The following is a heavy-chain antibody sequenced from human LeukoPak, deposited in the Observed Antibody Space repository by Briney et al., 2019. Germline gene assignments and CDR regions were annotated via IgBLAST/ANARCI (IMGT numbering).Heavy chain of an antibody. CDR3: AKAHVIEMATMQN. D-gene: IGHD5-24*01. Sequence: GGSLRLSCAASGLTLDDNAMHWVRQAPGKGLEWVSLISGDGGSTYYADSVKGRFTISRDNSKNSLFLQMNNLRTEDTALYYCAKAHVIEMATMQNWGQGTLVTVSS. CDR2: ISGDGGST. V-gene: IGHV3-43*02. J-gene: IGHJ4*02. CDR1: GLTLDDNA.